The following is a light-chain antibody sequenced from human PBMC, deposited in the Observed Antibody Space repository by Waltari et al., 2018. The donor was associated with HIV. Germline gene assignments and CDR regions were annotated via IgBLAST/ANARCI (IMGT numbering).Light chain of an antibody. CDR3: QQYYSTPLT. V-gene: IGKV4-1*01. J-gene: IGKJ3*01. Sequence: DIVMTQSPDSLAVSLGERVTINCRSSQTVLYTSSNKNYLAWYQQRPGQPPKLLIYWASTRESGVPDRFSGSGSGTDFTLTISSLQAEDVAVYYCQQYYSTPLTFGPGTKVDIK. CDR1: QTVLYTSSNKNY. CDR2: WAS.